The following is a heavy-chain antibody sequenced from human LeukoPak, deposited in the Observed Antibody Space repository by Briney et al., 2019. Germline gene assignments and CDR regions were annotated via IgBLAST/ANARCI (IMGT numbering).Heavy chain of an antibody. Sequence: SETLSLTCTVSGGSISSHYWSWIRQPPGKGLEWIGYIYYSGSTNYNPSLKSRVTISVDTSKNQFSLKLSSVTAADTAVYYCARLAVSGYNFDPWGQGTLVTVSS. CDR1: GGSISSHY. V-gene: IGHV4-59*08. CDR2: IYYSGST. D-gene: IGHD3-16*01. J-gene: IGHJ5*02. CDR3: ARLAVSGYNFDP.